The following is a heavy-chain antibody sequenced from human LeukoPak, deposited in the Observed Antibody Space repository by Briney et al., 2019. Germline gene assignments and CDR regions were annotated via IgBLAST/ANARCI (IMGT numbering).Heavy chain of an antibody. D-gene: IGHD6-19*01. V-gene: IGHV1-69*04. CDR3: ARGGAVAGNLDY. CDR2: IIPILGIA. Sequence: ASVKVSCKASGGTFSSYAISWVRQAPGQGLEWMGRIIPILGIANYAQKFQGRVTITADKSTSTAYMELSSLRSEDTAVYYCARGGAVAGNLDYWGQGTLVTVSS. J-gene: IGHJ4*02. CDR1: GGTFSSYA.